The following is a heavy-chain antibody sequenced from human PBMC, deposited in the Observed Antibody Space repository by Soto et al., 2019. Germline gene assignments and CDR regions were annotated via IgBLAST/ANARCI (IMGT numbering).Heavy chain of an antibody. Sequence: YWSWIRQPPGKGLEWIGEINHSGSTNYNPSLKSRVTISVDTSKNQFSLKLSSVAAADTAVYYCARKKQWLTNWFDPWGQGTLVTVSS. V-gene: IGHV4-34*01. CDR3: ARKKQWLTNWFDP. D-gene: IGHD6-19*01. CDR2: INHSGST. CDR1: Y. J-gene: IGHJ5*02.